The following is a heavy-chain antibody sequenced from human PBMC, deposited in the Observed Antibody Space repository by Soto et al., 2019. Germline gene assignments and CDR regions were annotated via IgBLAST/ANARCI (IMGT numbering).Heavy chain of an antibody. V-gene: IGHV3-33*01. Sequence: GGSLRLSCAASGFTFSSYGMHWVRQAPGKGLEWVAVIWYDGSNKYYADSVKGRFTISRDNSKNTLYLQMNSLRAEDTAVYYCARAPHGSGSYYKDYWGQGTLVTVSS. CDR3: ARAPHGSGSYYKDY. CDR2: IWYDGSNK. CDR1: GFTFSSYG. J-gene: IGHJ4*02. D-gene: IGHD3-10*01.